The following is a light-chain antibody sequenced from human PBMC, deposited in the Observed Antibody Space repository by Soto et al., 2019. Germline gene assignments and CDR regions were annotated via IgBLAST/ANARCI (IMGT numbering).Light chain of an antibody. Sequence: DIQMTQSPSSLSASVGDRVTITCRASQSISSYLNWYQQKPEKAPKLLIYAASSLQSGVPSRFSGSGSGTDFTLTISSLQPEDFATYYCQQSYSTTWTFGQGTKVEIK. CDR1: QSISSY. J-gene: IGKJ1*01. CDR3: QQSYSTTWT. CDR2: AAS. V-gene: IGKV1-39*01.